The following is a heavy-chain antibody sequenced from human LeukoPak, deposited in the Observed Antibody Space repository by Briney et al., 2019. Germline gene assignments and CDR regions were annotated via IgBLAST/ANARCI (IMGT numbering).Heavy chain of an antibody. V-gene: IGHV3-49*03. D-gene: IGHD3-3*01. Sequence: GGPLRLSCTGSGFTFGDYSMSWFRQAPGKGLEWVGFIRRKGYGGTTEYAASVKGRFTISRDDSKSTAYLQMNSLKTEDTAVYYCTRGHDFWSGPLDVWGTGTTVAVSS. J-gene: IGHJ6*04. CDR1: GFTFGDYS. CDR3: TRGHDFWSGPLDV. CDR2: IRRKGYGGTT.